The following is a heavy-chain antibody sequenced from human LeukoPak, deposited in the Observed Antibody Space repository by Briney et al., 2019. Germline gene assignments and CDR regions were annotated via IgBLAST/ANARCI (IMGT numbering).Heavy chain of an antibody. D-gene: IGHD6-19*01. CDR3: ARSGRYDQYDY. CDR2: IYYSGST. CDR1: GYSISSGYY. V-gene: IGHV4-61*01. J-gene: IGHJ4*02. Sequence: ASETLSLTCTVSGYSISSGYYWSWIRQPPGKGLEWIGYIYYSGSTNYNPSLKSRVTISVDTSKNQFSLKLSSVTAADTAVYYCARSGRYDQYDYWGQGTLVTVSS.